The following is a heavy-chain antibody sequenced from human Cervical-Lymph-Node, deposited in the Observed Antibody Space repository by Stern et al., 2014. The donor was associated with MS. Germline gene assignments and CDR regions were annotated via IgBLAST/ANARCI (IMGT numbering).Heavy chain of an antibody. J-gene: IGHJ3*02. CDR2: ISAYNGNT. D-gene: IGHD2-15*01. V-gene: IGHV1-18*01. CDR3: ARGLLGSENAFDI. CDR1: FYTFTSYG. Sequence: VQLEYPGAEVKKPGASLKVSRKPSFYTFTSYGISWLRHAPGQGLDRMGWISAYNGNTNYAQKLQGRVTMTTDTSTSTAYMELRSLRSDDTAVYYCARGLLGSENAFDIGGQGTMVTVSS.